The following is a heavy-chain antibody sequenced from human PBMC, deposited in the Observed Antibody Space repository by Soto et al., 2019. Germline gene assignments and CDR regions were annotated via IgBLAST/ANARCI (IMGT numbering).Heavy chain of an antibody. V-gene: IGHV4-39*01. J-gene: IGHJ3*02. CDR2: IYYSGST. CDR1: GGSISSSSYY. Sequence: QLQLQESGPGLVKPSETLSLTCTVSGGSISSSSYYWGWIRQPPGKGLEWIGSIYYSGSTYYNPSLNGRVTISVDTSKNQFSLKLSSVTAADTAVYYCARYIVATIRPDAFDIWGQGPMVTVSS. CDR3: ARYIVATIRPDAFDI. D-gene: IGHD5-12*01.